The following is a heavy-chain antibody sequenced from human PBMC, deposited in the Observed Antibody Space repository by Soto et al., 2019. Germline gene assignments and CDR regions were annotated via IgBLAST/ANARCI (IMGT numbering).Heavy chain of an antibody. V-gene: IGHV3-23*01. CDR3: AKDSRSSSCYPFQH. CDR2: ISGSGGST. J-gene: IGHJ1*01. Sequence: GGSLRLSCTASGFIFSNAWINWVRQAPGKGLEWVSAISGSGGSTYYADSVKGRFTISRDNSKNTLYLQMNSLRAEDTAVYYCAKDSRSSSCYPFQHWGQGTLVTVSS. CDR1: GFIFSNAW. D-gene: IGHD6-13*01.